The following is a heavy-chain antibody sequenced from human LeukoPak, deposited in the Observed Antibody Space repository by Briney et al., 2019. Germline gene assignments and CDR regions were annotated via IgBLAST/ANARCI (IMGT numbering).Heavy chain of an antibody. J-gene: IGHJ5*02. CDR2: IRYDGSNK. Sequence: GGSLRLSCAASGFTFSSYDMHWVRQAPGKGLEWVTFIRYDGSNKYYADSVKGLFTISRANSKNTLYLQMNSLRAEDTAVYYCAKSGGFDPWGQGTLVTVSS. CDR3: AKSGGFDP. D-gene: IGHD3-16*01. V-gene: IGHV3-30*02. CDR1: GFTFSSYD.